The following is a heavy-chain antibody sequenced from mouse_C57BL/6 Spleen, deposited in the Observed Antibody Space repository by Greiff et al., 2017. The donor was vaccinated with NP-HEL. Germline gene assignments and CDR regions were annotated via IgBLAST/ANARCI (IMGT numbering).Heavy chain of an antibody. D-gene: IGHD1-1*02. Sequence: QVQLQQSGAELAKPGASVKLSCKASGYTFTSYWMHWVKQRPGQGLEWIGYINPSSGYTKYNQKFKDKATLTADKSSSTAYMQLSSLTYEDSAVYYCARSERWDYAMDYWVKEPQSPSPQ. CDR3: ARSERWDYAMDY. CDR1: GYTFTSYW. J-gene: IGHJ4*01. CDR2: INPSSGYT. V-gene: IGHV1-7*01.